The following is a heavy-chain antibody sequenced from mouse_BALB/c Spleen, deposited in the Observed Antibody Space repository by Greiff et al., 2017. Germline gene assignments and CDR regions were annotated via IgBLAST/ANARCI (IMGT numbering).Heavy chain of an antibody. CDR1: GFTFSSYY. CDR3: ARRSTMIGYAMDY. J-gene: IGHJ4*01. Sequence: EVKLVESGGGLVKLGGSLKLSCAASGFTFSSYYMSWVRQTPEKRLELVAAINSNGGSTYYPDTVKGRFTISRDNAKNTLYLQMSSLKSEDTALYYCARRSTMIGYAMDYWGQGTSVTVSS. V-gene: IGHV5-6-2*01. CDR2: INSNGGST. D-gene: IGHD2-4*01.